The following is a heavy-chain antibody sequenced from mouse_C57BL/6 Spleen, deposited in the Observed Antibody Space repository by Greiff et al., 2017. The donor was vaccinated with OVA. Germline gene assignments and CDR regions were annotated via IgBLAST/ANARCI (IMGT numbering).Heavy chain of an antibody. CDR2: IDPETGGT. CDR3: TRSYDGYYEWFAY. Sequence: VQLQQSGAELVRPGASVTLSCKASGYTFTDYEMHWVKQTPVHGLEWIGAIDPETGGTAYNQKFKGKAILTADKSSSTAYMELRSLTSEDSAVYDCTRSYDGYYEWFAYWVQGTLVTVSA. J-gene: IGHJ3*01. CDR1: GYTFTDYE. V-gene: IGHV1-15*01. D-gene: IGHD2-3*01.